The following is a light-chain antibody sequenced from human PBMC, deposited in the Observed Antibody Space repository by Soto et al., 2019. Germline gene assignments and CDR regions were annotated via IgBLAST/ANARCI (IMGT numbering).Light chain of an antibody. Sequence: QSALAQPASVSGSPRQSTTISCTATSSDVGGYNYVSWYQQHPGKAPKLMIYDVSNRPSGVSNRFSGSKSGNTASLTISGLQAEDEADYYCSSYTSSSTQVFGTGT. V-gene: IGLV2-14*01. CDR3: SSYTSSSTQV. CDR1: SSDVGGYNY. J-gene: IGLJ1*01. CDR2: DVS.